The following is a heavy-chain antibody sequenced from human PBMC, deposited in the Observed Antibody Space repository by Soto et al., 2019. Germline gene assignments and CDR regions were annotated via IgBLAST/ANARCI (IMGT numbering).Heavy chain of an antibody. CDR2: IIPFFGTP. CDR3: AREVVTVTTLGYFDY. V-gene: IGHV1-69*01. Sequence: QVHLVQSGAEVKKSGSSVRVSCTASGGTFSNDAISWVRQAPGQGLEWLGRIIPFFGTPAYSPSFRGRLTITADESTGTAYMALRSLRSDDTAVYYCAREVVTVTTLGYFDYWGQGTLVTVSS. CDR1: GGTFSNDA. D-gene: IGHD2-21*02. J-gene: IGHJ4*02.